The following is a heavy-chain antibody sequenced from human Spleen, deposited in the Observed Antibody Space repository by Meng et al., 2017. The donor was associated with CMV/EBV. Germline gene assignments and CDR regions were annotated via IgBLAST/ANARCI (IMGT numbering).Heavy chain of an antibody. D-gene: IGHD2-2*01. V-gene: IGHV3-21*01. J-gene: IGHJ6*02. CDR3: AREDPRCSSASCYENFYYGMDV. CDR1: GFTFNGYN. CDR2: ISTSSIDI. Sequence: GGSLRLSCAASGFTFNGYNMNWVRQAPGKGLEWVSSISTSSIDIYYADSVKGRFTISRDNAKNSLSLQMNSLRAEDTAVYYCAREDPRCSSASCYENFYYGMDVWGQGTTVTVSS.